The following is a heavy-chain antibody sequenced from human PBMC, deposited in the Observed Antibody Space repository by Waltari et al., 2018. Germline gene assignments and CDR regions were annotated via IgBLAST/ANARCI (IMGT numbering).Heavy chain of an antibody. Sequence: EVQLVESGGGLVQPGGSLRLSCSASGSTFSGYWMHWVRQAPGKGLVWVSRVNSEGTSTSYADSVKGRFTISRDNAKNTLYLQMNSLRAEDTAVYYCTRSTSISNAFNIWGQGTMVTVSS. CDR2: VNSEGTST. D-gene: IGHD6-6*01. J-gene: IGHJ3*02. V-gene: IGHV3-74*01. CDR3: TRSTSISNAFNI. CDR1: GSTFSGYW.